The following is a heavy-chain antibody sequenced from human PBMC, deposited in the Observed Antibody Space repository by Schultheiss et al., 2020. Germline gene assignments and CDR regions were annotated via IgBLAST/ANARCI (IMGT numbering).Heavy chain of an antibody. CDR2: IYYSGST. Sequence: SETLSLTCTVSGGSISSYYWSWIRQPPGKGLEWIGYIYYSGSTNYNPSLKSRVTISVDTSKNQFSLKLSSVTAADTAVYYCARHGKDIVVVPAAGTGRYYYYYYGMDVWGKGTTVTVSS. CDR1: GGSISSYY. V-gene: IGHV4-59*08. J-gene: IGHJ6*04. CDR3: ARHGKDIVVVPAAGTGRYYYYYYGMDV. D-gene: IGHD2-2*01.